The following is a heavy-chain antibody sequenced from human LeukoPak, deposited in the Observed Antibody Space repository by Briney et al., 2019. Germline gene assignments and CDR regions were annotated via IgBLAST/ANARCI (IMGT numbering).Heavy chain of an antibody. CDR2: INHSGST. V-gene: IGHV4-34*01. CDR1: GGSFSGYY. CDR3: ARHGRTYYYDTSGYRPSISDY. D-gene: IGHD3-22*01. Sequence: SETLSLTCAVYGGSFSGYYWSWIRQPPGKGLECIGEINHSGSTNYNPSLKSRVTISVDTSKNQFSLKLSSVTAADTAVYYCARHGRTYYYDTSGYRPSISDYWGQGTLVTVSS. J-gene: IGHJ4*02.